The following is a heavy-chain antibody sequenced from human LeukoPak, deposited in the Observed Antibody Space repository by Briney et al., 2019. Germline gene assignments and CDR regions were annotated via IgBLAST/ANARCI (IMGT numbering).Heavy chain of an antibody. CDR2: ITTDESST. CDR1: GFTFSSYW. CDR3: ARELGLGAIEY. J-gene: IGHJ4*02. Sequence: GGSLRLSCAASGFTFSSYWLHWVRQAPGKGLVWVSRITTDESSTNYAASVNGRSTVSRDNAKNSLYLQMNSLRAEDSAVYYCARELGLGAIEYWGQGTLVTVSS. D-gene: IGHD1-26*01. V-gene: IGHV3-74*01.